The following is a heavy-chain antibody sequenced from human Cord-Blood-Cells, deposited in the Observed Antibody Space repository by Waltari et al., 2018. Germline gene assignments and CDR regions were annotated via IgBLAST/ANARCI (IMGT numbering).Heavy chain of an antibody. CDR2: INPNSGGT. CDR1: GYTFTGYY. J-gene: IGHJ6*02. V-gene: IGHV1-2*04. CDR3: ARDYLGQLVPPYYDYGMDV. D-gene: IGHD6-6*01. Sequence: QVQLVQSGAEVKKPGASVKVSCKASGYTFTGYYMHWVRQAPGQGLEWMGWINPNSGGTNYAQKFQGWVTMTRDTSISTAYMELSRLRSDDTGVYYCARDYLGQLVPPYYDYGMDVWGQGTTVTVSS.